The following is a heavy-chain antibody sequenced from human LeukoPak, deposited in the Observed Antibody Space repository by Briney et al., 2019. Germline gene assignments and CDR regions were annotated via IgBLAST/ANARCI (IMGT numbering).Heavy chain of an antibody. CDR3: AKEAQGCSITSCYFDS. D-gene: IGHD2-2*01. CDR2: ILYDGSKK. Sequence: GGSLRLSCAASGFTFTNYNMHWVRQTPGKGLQWVAAILYDGSKKYYADSVKGRFTISRDNSKDTLFLQMNSLRAEDTAVYYCAKEAQGCSITSCYFDSWGQGTLVTVSS. CDR1: GFTFTNYN. V-gene: IGHV3-30*18. J-gene: IGHJ4*02.